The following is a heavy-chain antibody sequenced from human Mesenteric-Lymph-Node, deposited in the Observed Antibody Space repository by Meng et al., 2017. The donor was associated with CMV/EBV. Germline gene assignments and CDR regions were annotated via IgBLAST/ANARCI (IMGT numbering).Heavy chain of an antibody. CDR3: AKDRFLEWFYDY. CDR2: ISGSGGST. CDR1: GLTVSRYA. Sequence: CAASGLTVSRYAMSGVRQAPGKGLEWVSAISGSGGSTYYADSVKGRFTISRDNSKNTLYLQMNSLRAEDTAVYYCAKDRFLEWFYDYWGQGTLVTVSS. J-gene: IGHJ4*02. V-gene: IGHV3-23*01. D-gene: IGHD3-3*01.